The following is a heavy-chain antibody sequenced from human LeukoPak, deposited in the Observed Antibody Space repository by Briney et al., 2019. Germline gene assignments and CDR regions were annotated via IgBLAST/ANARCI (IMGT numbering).Heavy chain of an antibody. CDR3: ARDLGPRVFDY. J-gene: IGHJ4*02. D-gene: IGHD6-13*01. CDR1: GGSISSYY. V-gene: IGHV4-59*01. Sequence: SETLSLTCTVSGGSISSYYWSWIRQPPGKGLEWIGYIYYSGSTNYNPSLKSRVTISVDTSKNQFSLKLSSVTPADTAVYYCARDLGPRVFDYWGQGTLVTVSS. CDR2: IYYSGST.